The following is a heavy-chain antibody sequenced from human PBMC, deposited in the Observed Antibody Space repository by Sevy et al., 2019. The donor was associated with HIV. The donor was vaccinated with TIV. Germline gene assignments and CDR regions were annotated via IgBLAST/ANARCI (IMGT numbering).Heavy chain of an antibody. V-gene: IGHV3-53*01. CDR2: FYSGGST. J-gene: IGHJ4*02. CDR1: GFTVSSNY. CDR3: ARESPRDCSGGSCYFDY. Sequence: GGSLRLSCAASGFTVSSNYMSWVRQAPGKGLEWVSVFYSGGSTFYADSVKGRFTVSRDISKNTLYLQMNSLRAEDTAVYYCARESPRDCSGGSCYFDYWGQGTLVTVSS. D-gene: IGHD2-15*01.